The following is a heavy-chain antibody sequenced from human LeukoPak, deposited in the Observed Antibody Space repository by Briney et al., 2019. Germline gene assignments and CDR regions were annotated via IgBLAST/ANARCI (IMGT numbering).Heavy chain of an antibody. CDR1: GYTFSRYG. CDR3: AREGFDY. Sequence: ASVKVSCKASGYTFSRYGISWVRQAPGQGLEWMGYMNPNSGNTGYAQKFQGRVTITSDTSRSTAYMELSSLRSEDTAVYYCAREGFDYWGQGTLVTVSS. J-gene: IGHJ4*02. V-gene: IGHV1-8*03. CDR2: MNPNSGNT.